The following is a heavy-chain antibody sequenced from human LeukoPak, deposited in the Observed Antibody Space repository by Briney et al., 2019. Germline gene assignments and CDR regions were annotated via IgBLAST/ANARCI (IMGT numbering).Heavy chain of an antibody. J-gene: IGHJ4*02. Sequence: ASVKVSCKVSGYTLTELSMHWVRQAPGKGLEWMGGFDPEDGETIYAQKFQGRVTMTEDTSTDTAYMELSSLRSEDTAVYYCATVQNYYDSSGYYTHFDYWGQGTLVTVSS. CDR3: ATVQNYYDSSGYYTHFDY. CDR1: GYTLTELS. D-gene: IGHD3-22*01. V-gene: IGHV1-24*01. CDR2: FDPEDGET.